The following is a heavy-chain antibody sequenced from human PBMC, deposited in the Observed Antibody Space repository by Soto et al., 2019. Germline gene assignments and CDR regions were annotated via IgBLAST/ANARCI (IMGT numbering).Heavy chain of an antibody. CDR3: ARGRHTRTLPNRPVYYFLPQDV. CDR2: IFYDGSNK. CDR1: GFTFRSYG. Sequence: VEFRRLSCAASGFTFRSYGMHWVRQAPGKGVEWVAVIFYDGSNKYYADSVNGRFTISRDNSKNTLYLQMNSLRAEDTAVYYSARGRHTRTLPNRPVYYFLPQDVWGDGTTVTDS. J-gene: IGHJ6*02. V-gene: IGHV3-33*01. D-gene: IGHD1-26*01.